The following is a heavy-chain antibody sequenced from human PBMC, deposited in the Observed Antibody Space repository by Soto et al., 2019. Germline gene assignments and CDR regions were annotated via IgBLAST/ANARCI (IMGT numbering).Heavy chain of an antibody. D-gene: IGHD2-21*02. CDR2: ISTRSDI. V-gene: IGHV3-21*01. CDR1: GFTFSGYS. CDR3: AREETAWPLAYGLDV. Sequence: PGGSLRLSCAASGFTFSGYSMNWFRQAPGKGLEWVASISTRSDIYYADSVKGRFTTSRDNAKNSVSLQMNSLRAEDTAVYYCAREETAWPLAYGLDVWGQGTTVTVSS. J-gene: IGHJ6*02.